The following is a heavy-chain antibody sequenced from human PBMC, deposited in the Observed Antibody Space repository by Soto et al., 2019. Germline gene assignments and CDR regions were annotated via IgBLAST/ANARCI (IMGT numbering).Heavy chain of an antibody. Sequence: QVQLVQSGAEVKKPGASVKVSCKASGYTFTSYDINWVRQATGQGLEWMGWMNPNSGNTGYAQKFQGRVTMTRNTPISTAYMELSSLRSEDTAVYYCASTDSSSIGYYYGMDVWGQGTTVTVSS. CDR1: GYTFTSYD. CDR2: MNPNSGNT. D-gene: IGHD6-6*01. V-gene: IGHV1-8*01. CDR3: ASTDSSSIGYYYGMDV. J-gene: IGHJ6*02.